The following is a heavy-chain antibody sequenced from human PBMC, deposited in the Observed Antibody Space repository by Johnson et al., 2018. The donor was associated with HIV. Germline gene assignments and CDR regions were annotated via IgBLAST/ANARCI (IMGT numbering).Heavy chain of an antibody. CDR1: GVTFRKFA. CDR2: ISGSGGST. V-gene: IGHV3-23*04. CDR3: ARSVVVTAQSGIYAFDI. J-gene: IGHJ3*02. D-gene: IGHD2-21*02. Sequence: VQLVESGGGLIQPGRSLRLSCTGSGVTFRKFAMSWVRQAPGKGLEWVSAISGSGGSTYYADSVKGRFTISRDNSKNSVYVQMNSLRAEDTAVYYCARSVVVTAQSGIYAFDIWGQGTMVTVSS.